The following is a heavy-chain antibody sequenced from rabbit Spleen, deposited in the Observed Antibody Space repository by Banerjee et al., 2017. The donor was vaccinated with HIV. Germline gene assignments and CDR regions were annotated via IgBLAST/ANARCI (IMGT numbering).Heavy chain of an antibody. Sequence: QEQLEESGGRLVQPGGSLTLTCTASGFSFSSNYYMCWVRRAPGKGLEWIACIYGGSSGSAYYASWAKGRFTISKTSSTVDLKMTGLTAADTATYFCARSYRNYNWGADLWGQGTLVTVS. CDR1: GFSFSSNYY. J-gene: IGHJ4*01. V-gene: IGHV1S45*01. CDR2: IYGGSSGSA. CDR3: ARSYRNYNWGADL. D-gene: IGHD4-1*01.